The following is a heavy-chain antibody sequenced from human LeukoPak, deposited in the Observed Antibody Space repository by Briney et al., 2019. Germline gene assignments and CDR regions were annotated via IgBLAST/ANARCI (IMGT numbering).Heavy chain of an antibody. CDR1: GFTFSNAW. CDR3: ATDFYDTT. J-gene: IGHJ5*02. D-gene: IGHD3-22*01. CDR2: IRSNSDGGTI. V-gene: IGHV3-15*07. Sequence: GGSLRLSCATSGFTFSNAWMNWVRQAPGKGLEWVGRIRSNSDGGTIDYAAPVKGRFALSRDDSKNTLYLQMNSLQTEDTAVYYCATDFYDTTWGQGTLVAVSS.